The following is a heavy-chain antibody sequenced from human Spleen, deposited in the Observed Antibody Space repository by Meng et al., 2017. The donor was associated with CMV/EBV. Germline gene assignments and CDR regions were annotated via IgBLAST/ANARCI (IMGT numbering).Heavy chain of an antibody. CDR1: GGTFSSYA. CDR3: ARGHPDGSQH. CDR2: IIPIFGTA. Sequence: SCKASGGTFSSYAISWVRQAPGQGLEWTGGIIPIFGTANYAQKFQGRVTITTDESTSTAYMELSSLRSEDTAVYYCARGHPDGSQHWGQGTLVTVSS. J-gene: IGHJ1*01. V-gene: IGHV1-69*05. D-gene: IGHD3-10*01.